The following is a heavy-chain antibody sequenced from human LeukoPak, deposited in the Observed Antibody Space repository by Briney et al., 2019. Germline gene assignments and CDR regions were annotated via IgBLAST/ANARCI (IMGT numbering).Heavy chain of an antibody. Sequence: GGSLRLSCAASGFSFSSYSMHWVRQAPGKGLEWVSVIYSGGNTYYADSVRGRFTISRDNSKNTLYLQMNSLRADDTAVYYCARGGFGSGSLLGYYFDYWGQGTLVTVSS. CDR2: IYSGGNT. J-gene: IGHJ4*02. CDR1: GFSFSSYS. CDR3: ARGGFGSGSLLGYYFDY. D-gene: IGHD3-10*01. V-gene: IGHV3-53*01.